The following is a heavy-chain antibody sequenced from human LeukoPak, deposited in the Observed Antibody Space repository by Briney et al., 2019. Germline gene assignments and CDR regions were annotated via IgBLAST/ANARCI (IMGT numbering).Heavy chain of an antibody. J-gene: IGHJ4*02. V-gene: IGHV5-51*01. CDR2: IYPGDSDT. CDR3: ATSQGTSGWAYYFDY. CDR1: GYSFTSYW. Sequence: GESLKISCKGSGYSFTSYWIGWVRQMPGKGLEWMGIIYPGDSDTRYSPSFQGQVTISADKSISTAYLQWSSLKASDTAMYYCATSQGTSGWAYYFDYWGQGTLATVSS. D-gene: IGHD2-2*01.